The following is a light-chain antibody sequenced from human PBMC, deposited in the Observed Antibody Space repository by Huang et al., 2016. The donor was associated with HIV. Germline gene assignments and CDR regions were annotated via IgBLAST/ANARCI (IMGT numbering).Light chain of an antibody. CDR3: QQRKYWPPIT. V-gene: IGKV3-11*01. J-gene: IGKJ5*01. CDR2: DAA. CDR1: QSVNSY. Sequence: ETVLTQSPATLSLSPGERATLSCRASQSVNSYLAWYQQKPGQTPRLLIYDAANRATGIPARFSSGGSGTDFTITISSLEPEDFAVYYCQQRKYWPPITFGQGTRLEIK.